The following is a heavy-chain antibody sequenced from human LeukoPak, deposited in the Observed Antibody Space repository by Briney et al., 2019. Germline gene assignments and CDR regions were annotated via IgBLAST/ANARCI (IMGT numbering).Heavy chain of an antibody. CDR2: IYYSGST. Sequence: PSETLSPTCTVSGGSISSYYWSWIRQPPGKGLEWIGYIYYSGSTNYNPSLKSRVTISVDTSKNQFSLNLSSVTAADTAVYYCARHPSSSWPHFDYWGQGTLVTVSS. CDR1: GGSISSYY. CDR3: ARHPSSSWPHFDY. J-gene: IGHJ4*02. D-gene: IGHD6-13*01. V-gene: IGHV4-59*08.